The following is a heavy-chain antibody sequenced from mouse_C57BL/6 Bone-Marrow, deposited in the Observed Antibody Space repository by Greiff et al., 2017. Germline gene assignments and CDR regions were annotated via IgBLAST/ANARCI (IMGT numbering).Heavy chain of an antibody. D-gene: IGHD2-4*01. CDR2: IRLKSDNYAT. CDR3: TYDYDVDY. J-gene: IGHJ2*01. Sequence: DVKLVESGGGLVQPGGSMKLSCVASGFTFSNYWMNWVRQSPEKGLEWVAQIRLKSDNYATHYAESVKGRFTISRDDSKSSVYLQMNNLRAEDTGSYYCTYDYDVDYWGQGTTLTVSS. CDR1: GFTFSNYW. V-gene: IGHV6-3*01.